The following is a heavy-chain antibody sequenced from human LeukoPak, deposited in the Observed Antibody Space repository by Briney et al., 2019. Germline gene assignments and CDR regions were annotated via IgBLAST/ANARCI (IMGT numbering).Heavy chain of an antibody. V-gene: IGHV1-2*02. CDR3: ARGITDYYYYMDV. CDR2: INPNSGGT. J-gene: IGHJ6*03. Sequence: ASVKVSCKASGYTFTGYYMHWVRQAPGQGLEWMGWINPNSGGTNYAQKFQGRVTMTRDTSTSTVYMELSSLRSEDTAVYYCARGITDYYYYMDVWGKGTTVTIS. CDR1: GYTFTGYY. D-gene: IGHD3-10*01.